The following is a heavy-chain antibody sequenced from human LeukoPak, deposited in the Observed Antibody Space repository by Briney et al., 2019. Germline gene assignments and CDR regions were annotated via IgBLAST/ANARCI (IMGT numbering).Heavy chain of an antibody. J-gene: IGHJ4*02. CDR2: IDYIGST. V-gene: IGHV4-59*01. CDR1: GGSISNYY. D-gene: IGHD3-22*01. CDR3: ARGRGDSKGTSFHY. Sequence: SETLSLTCTVSGGSISNYYWSWIRQPPGKGLEWIGYIDYIGSTTYNPSLKGRVTISIDTSKNQFSLRLSSVTAADTAVYYCARGRGDSKGTSFHYWGQGTLVTVSA.